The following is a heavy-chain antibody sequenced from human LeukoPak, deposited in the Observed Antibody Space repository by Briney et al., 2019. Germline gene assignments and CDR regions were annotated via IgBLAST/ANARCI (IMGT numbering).Heavy chain of an antibody. CDR2: ISAYNGNT. Sequence: ASVKVSCKASGYTFTSYGISWVRQAPGQGLEWMGWISAYNGNTNYAQKLQGRVTMTTDTSTSTAYMELRSLRSEDTAVYYCARDGYCSSTSCLGDAYYFDYWGQGTLVTVSS. CDR1: GYTFTSYG. CDR3: ARDGYCSSTSCLGDAYYFDY. J-gene: IGHJ4*02. V-gene: IGHV1-18*01. D-gene: IGHD2-2*03.